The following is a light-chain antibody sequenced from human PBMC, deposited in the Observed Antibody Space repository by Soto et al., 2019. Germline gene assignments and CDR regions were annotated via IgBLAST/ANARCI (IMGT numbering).Light chain of an antibody. V-gene: IGKV3-15*01. CDR1: QSISNN. CDR2: GAS. Sequence: EIVVTQSPATLSVSPGEGATLSCRASQSISNNLDWYQQKPGQAPRLLIYGASTRATDVPGRFSGSGSGTEFTLTISSLQSEDFAVSYCQQYDNWPRSLTFGGGTKVEIK. CDR3: QQYDNWPRSLT. J-gene: IGKJ4*01.